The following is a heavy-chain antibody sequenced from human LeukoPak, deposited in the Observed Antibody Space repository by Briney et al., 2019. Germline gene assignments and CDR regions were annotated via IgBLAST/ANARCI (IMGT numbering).Heavy chain of an antibody. V-gene: IGHV3-53*01. CDR1: GFTVSSNY. Sequence: GGSLRLSCAASGFTVSSNYMSWVRQAPGKGLEWVSVIYSGGSAYYADSVKGRFTISRDNAKNSLYLQMNSLRAEDTAVYYCARDSGLTLFDYWGQGTLVTVSS. J-gene: IGHJ4*02. D-gene: IGHD3/OR15-3a*01. CDR3: ARDSGLTLFDY. CDR2: IYSGGSA.